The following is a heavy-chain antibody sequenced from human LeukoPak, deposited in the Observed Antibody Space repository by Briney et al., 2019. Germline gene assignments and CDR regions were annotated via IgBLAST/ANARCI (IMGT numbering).Heavy chain of an antibody. CDR1: GYTLTELS. J-gene: IGHJ4*02. D-gene: IGHD3-9*01. V-gene: IGHV1-24*01. CDR3: ARMGQLRYFDWLPKPFDY. Sequence: ASVKVSCKVSGYTLTELSMHWVRQAPGKGLEWMGGFDPEDGETIYAQKFQGRVTMTRNTSISTAYMELSSLRSEDTAVYYCARMGQLRYFDWLPKPFDYWGQGTLVTVSS. CDR2: FDPEDGET.